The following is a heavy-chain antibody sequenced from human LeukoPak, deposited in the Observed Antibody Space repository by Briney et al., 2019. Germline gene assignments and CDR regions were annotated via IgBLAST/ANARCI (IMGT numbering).Heavy chain of an antibody. CDR1: GGSISSYY. D-gene: IGHD2-15*01. CDR3: ARSEYCSGGSCYPYYFDY. V-gene: IGHV4-59*08. J-gene: IGHJ4*02. Sequence: SETLSLTCTVSGGSISSYYCSWIRQPPGKGLEWIGYIYYSGSTNYNPSLKSRVTISVDTSKNQFSLKLSSVTAADTAVYYCARSEYCSGGSCYPYYFDYWGQGTLVTVSS. CDR2: IYYSGST.